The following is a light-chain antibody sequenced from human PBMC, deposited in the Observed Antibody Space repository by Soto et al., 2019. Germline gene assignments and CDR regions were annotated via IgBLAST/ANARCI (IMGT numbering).Light chain of an antibody. J-gene: IGKJ1*01. Sequence: EIVMTQSPATLSASPGASATLSCRASQSVSTNLAWYQQKPGQVPRVLIYGASTRATEIPARFSGSGSGTEFTLTIDSLQSEDFAVYYCQQYNNWPRTFGQGTKV. V-gene: IGKV3-15*01. CDR1: QSVSTN. CDR3: QQYNNWPRT. CDR2: GAS.